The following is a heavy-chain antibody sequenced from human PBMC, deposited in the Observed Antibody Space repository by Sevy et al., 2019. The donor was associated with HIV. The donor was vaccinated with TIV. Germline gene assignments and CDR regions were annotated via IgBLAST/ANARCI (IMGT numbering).Heavy chain of an antibody. CDR3: AKNRPPGGSYFSRHAMDV. D-gene: IGHD3-16*01. V-gene: IGHV3-30*18. CDR1: GFTLSTYD. CDR2: ISYDGSYR. Sequence: GESLKISCAASGFTLSTYDMHWVRQAPGKGLEWVAIISYDGSYREYADSVRGRFSMSRDNSKNTMYLQMSGLSIEDTAVYYCAKNRPPGGSYFSRHAMDVWGRGTTVTVSS. J-gene: IGHJ6*02.